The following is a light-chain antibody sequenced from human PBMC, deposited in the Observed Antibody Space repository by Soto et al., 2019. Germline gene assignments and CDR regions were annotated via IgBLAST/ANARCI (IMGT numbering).Light chain of an antibody. Sequence: QSVLTQPPSASGTPGQRVTISCSGSSSNIGSNYVYWYQQLPGTAPKLLIYRNNQRPSGVPDRFSGSKFGTSASLAISGLRSEEEADYYCAAWDDSLSVWVFGGGTKVTVL. J-gene: IGLJ3*02. V-gene: IGLV1-47*01. CDR3: AAWDDSLSVWV. CDR1: SSNIGSNY. CDR2: RNN.